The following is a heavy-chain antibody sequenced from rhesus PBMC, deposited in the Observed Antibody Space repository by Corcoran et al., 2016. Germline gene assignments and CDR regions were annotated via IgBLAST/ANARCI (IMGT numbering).Heavy chain of an antibody. V-gene: IGHV3S5*01. D-gene: IGHD3-16*01. CDR3: AKGKQRLGYSGSYSYGLDS. CDR1: GFTFSSYG. CDR2: INSGGGST. J-gene: IGHJ6*01. Sequence: EVQLVETGGGLVQPGGSLKLSCAASGFTFSSYGMSWVRQAPGKGLEWVSAINSGGGSTYYAAAVQGLLTISRDNSKNPLSLQMNSLRAEDTAVYYCAKGKQRLGYSGSYSYGLDSWGQGVVVTVSS.